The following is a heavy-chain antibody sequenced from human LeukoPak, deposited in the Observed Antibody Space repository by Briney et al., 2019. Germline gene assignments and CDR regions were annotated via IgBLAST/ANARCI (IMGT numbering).Heavy chain of an antibody. Sequence: GGSLRLSCAASGFTFSSYAIHWVRQAPGKGLEWVAVISYDGSNKYYADSVKGRFTISRDNSKNTLYLQMNSLRAEDTAVYYCARVTRFGAFDIWGQGTMVTVSS. CDR2: ISYDGSNK. J-gene: IGHJ3*02. V-gene: IGHV3-30*04. D-gene: IGHD5-18*01. CDR3: ARVTRFGAFDI. CDR1: GFTFSSYA.